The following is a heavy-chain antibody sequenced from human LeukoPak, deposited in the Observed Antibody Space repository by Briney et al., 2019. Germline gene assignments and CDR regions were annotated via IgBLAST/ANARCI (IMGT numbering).Heavy chain of an antibody. Sequence: GGSLRLSCTVSGFPVSSNSMSWVRQAPGKGLEWVSFIYSDNTHYSDSVKGRLTISRDNSKNTLYLQMNSLRAEDTAVYYCARRAGAYSHPYDYWGQGTLVTVSS. CDR3: ARRAGAYSHPYDY. J-gene: IGHJ4*02. V-gene: IGHV3-53*01. D-gene: IGHD4/OR15-4a*01. CDR1: GFPVSSNS. CDR2: IYSDNT.